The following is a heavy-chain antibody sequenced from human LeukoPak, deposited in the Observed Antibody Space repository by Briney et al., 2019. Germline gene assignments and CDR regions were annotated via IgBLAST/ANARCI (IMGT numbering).Heavy chain of an antibody. J-gene: IGHJ4*02. CDR2: INCSGGST. CDR3: ARESSVTAMDIGSY. D-gene: IGHD2-2*03. V-gene: IGHV1-46*01. Sequence: ASVKVSCKASGYTFTTYYMHWVRQAPGQWLEWMGIINCSGGSTIYAQKFQGRVTMTRDTSTRTVYMELSSLRSEDTAVYYCARESSVTAMDIGSYWGQGTLVTVSS. CDR1: GYTFTTYY.